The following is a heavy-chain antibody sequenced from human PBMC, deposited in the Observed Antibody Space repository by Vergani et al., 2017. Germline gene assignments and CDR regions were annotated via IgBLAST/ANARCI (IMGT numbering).Heavy chain of an antibody. CDR2: INHSGST. J-gene: IGHJ3*02. D-gene: IGHD6-6*01. CDR3: ARRGRSSAFFGGACDI. Sequence: QVQLQESGPGLVKPSETLSLTCAVYGGSFSGYYWSWIRQPPGKGLEWIGEINHSGSTNYNPSLKSRVTISVDTSKNQFSLKLSAVTAAATALYYCARRGRSSAFFGGACDIWGQGTMVTVSS. CDR1: GGSFSGYY. V-gene: IGHV4-34*01.